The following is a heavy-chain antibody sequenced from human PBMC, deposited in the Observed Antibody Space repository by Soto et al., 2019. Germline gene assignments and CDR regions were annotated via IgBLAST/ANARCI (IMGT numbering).Heavy chain of an antibody. CDR1: EFTISTHW. V-gene: IGHV3-7*03. Sequence: PGGSLRLSCEASEFTISTHWMTWVRQAPGKGLEWVANIKEDGSQRYYVDSVEGRFTISRDNAKNSLYLQMNSLRPEDTAVYYCVRNSYHNNGYYPWGQGTLVTVSS. CDR3: VRNSYHNNGYYP. CDR2: IKEDGSQR. J-gene: IGHJ5*02. D-gene: IGHD3-22*01.